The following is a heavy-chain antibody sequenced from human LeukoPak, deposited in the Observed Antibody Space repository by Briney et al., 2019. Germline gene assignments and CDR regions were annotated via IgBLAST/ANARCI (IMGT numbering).Heavy chain of an antibody. V-gene: IGHV1-18*01. CDR1: GYTFTSYG. Sequence: ASVKVSCKASGYTFTSYGISWVRQAPGQGLEWMGWISAYNGNTNYAQKLQGRVTMTTDTSTSIAYMELRSLRSDDTAVYYCARGCTNGVCYVFFDYWGQGTLVTVSS. CDR3: ARGCTNGVCYVFFDY. D-gene: IGHD2-8*01. CDR2: ISAYNGNT. J-gene: IGHJ4*02.